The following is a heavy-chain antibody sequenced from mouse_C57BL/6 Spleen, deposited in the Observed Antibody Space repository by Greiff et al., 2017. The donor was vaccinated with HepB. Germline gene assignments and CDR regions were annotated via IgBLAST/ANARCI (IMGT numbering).Heavy chain of an antibody. V-gene: IGHV1-69*01. D-gene: IGHD1-1*01. J-gene: IGHJ2*01. CDR3: AITTVVATDYFDY. Sequence: QVQLQQSGAELVMPGASVKLSCKASGYTFTSYWMHWVKQRPGQGLEWIGEIDPSDSYTNYNQKFKGKSTLTVDKSSSTAYMQLSSLTSEDSAVYYCAITTVVATDYFDYWGQGTTLTVSS. CDR1: GYTFTSYW. CDR2: IDPSDSYT.